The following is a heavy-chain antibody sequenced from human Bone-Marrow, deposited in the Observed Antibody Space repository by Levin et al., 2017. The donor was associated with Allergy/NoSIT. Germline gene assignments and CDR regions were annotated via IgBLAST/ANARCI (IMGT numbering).Heavy chain of an antibody. CDR1: GFALSNYG. CDR2: ISYDGNNE. Sequence: PGGSLRLSCAASGFALSNYGIHWVRQAPGKGLEWVAVISYDGNNENYADSVKGRFTISRDNSQNTVSLQMNSLRGDDTAVYYCAKDRLLGIAVTDPYYYYGMDVWGQGTTVIVSS. D-gene: IGHD6-19*01. V-gene: IGHV3-30*18. CDR3: AKDRLLGIAVTDPYYYYGMDV. J-gene: IGHJ6*02.